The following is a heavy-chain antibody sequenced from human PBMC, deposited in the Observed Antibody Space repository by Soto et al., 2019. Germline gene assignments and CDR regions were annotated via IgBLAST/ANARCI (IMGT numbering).Heavy chain of an antibody. CDR3: ARRNDFGGKFDY. Sequence: EPLYPTCALSGGSLSGYYCSRIRQPPGKGLEWIGEINHSGSTNYNPSLYSRVTKSVDTFKNQFSLKLSSVAAADTAVYCCARRNDFGGKFDYWGQGTLVTVSS. V-gene: IGHV4-34*01. J-gene: IGHJ4*02. D-gene: IGHD4-17*01. CDR2: INHSGST. CDR1: GGSLSGYY.